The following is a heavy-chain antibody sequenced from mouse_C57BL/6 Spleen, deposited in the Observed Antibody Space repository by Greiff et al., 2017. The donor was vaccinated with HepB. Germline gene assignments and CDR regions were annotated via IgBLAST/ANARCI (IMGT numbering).Heavy chain of an antibody. V-gene: IGHV10-1*01. CDR3: VRHGGKPAWFAY. CDR1: GFSFNTYA. Sequence: DVMLVESGGGLVQPKGSLKLSCAASGFSFNTYAMNWVRQAPGKGLEWVARIRSKSNNYATYYADSVKDRFTISRDDSESMLYLQMNNLKTEDTAMYFCVRHGGKPAWFAYWGQGTLVTVSA. CDR2: IRSKSNNYAT. J-gene: IGHJ3*01. D-gene: IGHD2-1*01.